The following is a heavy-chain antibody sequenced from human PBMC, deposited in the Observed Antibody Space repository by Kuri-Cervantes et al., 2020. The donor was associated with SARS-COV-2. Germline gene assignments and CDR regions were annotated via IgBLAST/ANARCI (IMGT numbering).Heavy chain of an antibody. CDR2: INPDGSYT. CDR1: GFTFSGHW. V-gene: IGHV3-74*01. Sequence: LSLTCAASGFTFSGHWIHWVRQAPGKGLVWVSRINPDGSYTNNADSVKGRFTLSRDNAKNMLFLQMNSLRAEDTAVYYCTREVYYYYGMDVWGQGTTVTVSS. CDR3: TREVYYYYGMDV. J-gene: IGHJ6*02.